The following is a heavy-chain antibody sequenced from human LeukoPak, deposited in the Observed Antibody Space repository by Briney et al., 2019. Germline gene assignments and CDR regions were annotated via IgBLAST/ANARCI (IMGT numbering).Heavy chain of an antibody. CDR1: GASISRDTYF. J-gene: IGHJ4*02. Sequence: SETLSLTCTVSGASISRDTYFWGWIRQSPEKGLEWIGSMDSSGTTHYNSSLKSRVIISVDTSKNQVSLNLTSVTSADTAVYYCARHGYIQFWLYWGQGTQVIVSS. CDR3: ARHGYIQFWLY. D-gene: IGHD5-18*01. CDR2: MDSSGTT. V-gene: IGHV4-39*01.